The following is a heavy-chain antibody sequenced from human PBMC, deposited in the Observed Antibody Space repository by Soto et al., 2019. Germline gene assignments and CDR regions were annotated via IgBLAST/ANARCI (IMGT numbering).Heavy chain of an antibody. V-gene: IGHV4-34*01. Sequence: QVQLQQWGAGLLKPSETLSLTCAVYGGSFSGYYWSWIRQPPGKGLEWIGEINHSGSTNYNPSLKSRVTISVDTSKNQFSLKLSSVTAADTAVYYCVRGPLSSGCFDYWGQGTLVTVSS. CDR1: GGSFSGYY. CDR2: INHSGST. D-gene: IGHD6-19*01. J-gene: IGHJ4*02. CDR3: VRGPLSSGCFDY.